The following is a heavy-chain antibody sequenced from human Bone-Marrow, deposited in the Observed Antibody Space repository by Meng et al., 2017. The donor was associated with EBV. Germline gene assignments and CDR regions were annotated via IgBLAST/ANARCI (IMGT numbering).Heavy chain of an antibody. J-gene: IGHJ5*02. Sequence: QVQMVQSGSELKNPGASVTVSCKVSGYTLTDYAMNWVRQAPGQGLEWMGRINTETGKPTYAQNFTGRFVFSVDTSVNTAYLEIRSLKSEDTAVYYCATMRTYRNGFKPWGQGTLVTVSS. CDR2: INTETGKP. V-gene: IGHV7-4-1*02. CDR1: GYTLTDYA. D-gene: IGHD1-1*01. CDR3: ATMRTYRNGFKP.